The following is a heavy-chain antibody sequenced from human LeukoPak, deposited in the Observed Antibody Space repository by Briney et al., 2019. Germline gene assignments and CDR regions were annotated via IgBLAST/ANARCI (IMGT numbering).Heavy chain of an antibody. CDR1: GFTFDNYA. CDR3: VKEENPYGSGFDAFDL. D-gene: IGHD3-10*01. J-gene: IGHJ3*01. V-gene: IGHV3-9*01. CDR2: ITWNSGEI. Sequence: PGRSLRLSCAAFGFTFDNYAMHWVRQAPGKGLEWVSGITWNSGEIDFADSVKGRVTTPRDSATKSVFLQMNSLTTEDTDLYYCVKEENPYGSGFDAFDLWGQGTMVTVSS.